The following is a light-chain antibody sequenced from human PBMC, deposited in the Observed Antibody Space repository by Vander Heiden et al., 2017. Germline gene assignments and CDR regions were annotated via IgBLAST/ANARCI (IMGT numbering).Light chain of an antibody. CDR2: GAS. Sequence: EIVMTQSPATLSVSPEERATLSCRASQSVSSNLAWYQQKPGQAPRLLIYGASTRATGIPARFSGSGSGTEFTLTISSLQSEDFAVYYCQQYKNWPPLTFGGGTKVEIK. V-gene: IGKV3-15*01. CDR3: QQYKNWPPLT. J-gene: IGKJ4*01. CDR1: QSVSSN.